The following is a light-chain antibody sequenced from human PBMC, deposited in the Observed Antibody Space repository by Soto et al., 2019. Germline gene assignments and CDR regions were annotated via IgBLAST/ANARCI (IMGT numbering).Light chain of an antibody. CDR2: SNN. CDR1: SSNIGSNY. CDR3: AAWDDSLSGLWV. J-gene: IGLJ3*02. V-gene: IGLV1-47*02. Sequence: QSVLTQPPSASGTPGQRVTISCSGSSSNIGSNYVSWYQQLTGTAPKLLIYSNNQRPSGVPDRFSGSKSGTSASLAISGLRSEDEADYYCAAWDDSLSGLWVFGGGTKLTVL.